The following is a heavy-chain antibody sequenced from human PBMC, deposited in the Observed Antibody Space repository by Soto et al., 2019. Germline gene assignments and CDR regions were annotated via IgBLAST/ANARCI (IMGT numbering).Heavy chain of an antibody. J-gene: IGHJ4*02. CDR3: AKFPIVVVVAATNG. Sequence: EVQLLESGGGLVQPGGSLRLSCAASGFTFSSYAMSWVRQAPGKGREWVSAISGSGGSTYYADSVKGRFTISRDNSKNTLYLQMNSLRAEDTAVYYCAKFPIVVVVAATNGWGQGTLVTVSS. V-gene: IGHV3-23*01. CDR2: ISGSGGST. D-gene: IGHD2-15*01. CDR1: GFTFSSYA.